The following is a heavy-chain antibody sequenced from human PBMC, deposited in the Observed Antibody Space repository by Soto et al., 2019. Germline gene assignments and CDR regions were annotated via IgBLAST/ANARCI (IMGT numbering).Heavy chain of an antibody. CDR1: GGTFSSYA. CDR3: ARKVVGATAHYYYGMDV. Sequence: QVQLVQSGTEVKKPGSSVKVSCKASGGTFSSYAISWVRQAPGQGLEWMGGIIPIFGTANYAQKFQGRVTITADESTSTAYMELSSLRSEDTAVYYCARKVVGATAHYYYGMDVWGQGTTVTFSS. V-gene: IGHV1-69*01. D-gene: IGHD1-26*01. J-gene: IGHJ6*02. CDR2: IIPIFGTA.